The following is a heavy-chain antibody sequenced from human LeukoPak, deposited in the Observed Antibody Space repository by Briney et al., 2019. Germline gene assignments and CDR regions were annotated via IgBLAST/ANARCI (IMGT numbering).Heavy chain of an antibody. CDR2: ISGSGGST. CDR1: GFTFSSYA. CDR3: AKAIGMVVVVGDPFDY. D-gene: IGHD3-22*01. V-gene: IGHV3-23*01. J-gene: IGHJ4*02. Sequence: GGSLRLSCAASGFTFSSYAMSWVRQAPGQGLEWVSSISGSGGSTYYADSVKGRFTISRDNSKNTMYLQMNSLRAEDTAVYYCAKAIGMVVVVGDPFDYWGQGTLVTVSS.